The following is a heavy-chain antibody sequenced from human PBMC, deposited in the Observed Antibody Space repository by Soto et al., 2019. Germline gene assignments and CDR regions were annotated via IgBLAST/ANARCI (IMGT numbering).Heavy chain of an antibody. V-gene: IGHV4-61*01. D-gene: IGHD2-2*01. CDR3: ARGREGYCSSTSCSNWFDP. Sequence: QVQLQESGPGLVKPSETLSLTCTVSGGSVSSGSYYWSWIRQPPGKGLEWIGYIYYSGSTNYNPSLKSRVTISVATCKNQFSLKLSSVTAADTAVYYCARGREGYCSSTSCSNWFDPWGQGTLGTVSS. CDR1: GGSVSSGSYY. J-gene: IGHJ5*02. CDR2: IYYSGST.